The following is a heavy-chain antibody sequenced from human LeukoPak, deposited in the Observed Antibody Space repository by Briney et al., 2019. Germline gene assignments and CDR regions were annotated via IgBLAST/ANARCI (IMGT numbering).Heavy chain of an antibody. CDR3: ARSINPLGYCSSTSCYLYYYYYYMDV. V-gene: IGHV1-69*06. Sequence: SVKVSCKASGGTFSSYAISWVRQAPGQGLEWMGGTIPIFGSAKYAQKFQGRVTITADKSTSTAYMELSSLRSEDTAVYYCARSINPLGYCSSTSCYLYYYYYYMDVWGKGTTVTVSS. CDR2: TIPIFGSA. CDR1: GGTFSSYA. J-gene: IGHJ6*03. D-gene: IGHD2-2*01.